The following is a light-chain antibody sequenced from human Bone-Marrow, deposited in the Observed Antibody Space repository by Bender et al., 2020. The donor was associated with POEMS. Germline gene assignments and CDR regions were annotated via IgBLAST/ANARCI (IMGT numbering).Light chain of an antibody. CDR3: AVWDDSLHGWV. CDR1: SSNIGAHA. Sequence: QSVLTQPPSASGTPGQRVTISCSGGSSNIGAHAVNWYQHLPGTAPKLLIYSSHRRPSEVPDRFSGSRSGTSASLAISGLQSEDEADYYCAVWDDSLHGWVFGGGTKLTFL. CDR2: SSH. V-gene: IGLV1-44*01. J-gene: IGLJ3*02.